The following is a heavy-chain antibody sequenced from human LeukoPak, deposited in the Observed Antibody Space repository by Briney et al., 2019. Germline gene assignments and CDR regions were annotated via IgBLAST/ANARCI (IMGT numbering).Heavy chain of an antibody. Sequence: SETLSLTCTVSGGSISSYYWSWIRQPPGKGLEWIGYIYYSGSTNYNPSLKSRVTISVDTSKNQFSLKLSSVTAADTAVYYCARVGEPFLYRGGDCNAEYFQHWGQGTLVTVSS. CDR2: IYYSGST. CDR1: GGSISSYY. J-gene: IGHJ1*01. CDR3: ARVGEPFLYRGGDCNAEYFQH. D-gene: IGHD2-21*02. V-gene: IGHV4-59*01.